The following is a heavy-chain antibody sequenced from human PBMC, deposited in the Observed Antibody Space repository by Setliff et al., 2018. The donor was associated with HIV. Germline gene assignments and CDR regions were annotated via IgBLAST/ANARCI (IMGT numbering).Heavy chain of an antibody. Sequence: RASVKVSCKTSGYTFTSYYMHWIRQAPGQGLEWMGMTDPMMGITTNAQKLQGRVTMTRDTSASTVYMNLRSLKSEDTAMYYCAKDRGVGATGSVFDIWGQGTMVTVSS. J-gene: IGHJ3*02. V-gene: IGHV1-46*01. CDR3: AKDRGVGATGSVFDI. CDR2: TDPMMGIT. CDR1: GYTFTSYY. D-gene: IGHD1-26*01.